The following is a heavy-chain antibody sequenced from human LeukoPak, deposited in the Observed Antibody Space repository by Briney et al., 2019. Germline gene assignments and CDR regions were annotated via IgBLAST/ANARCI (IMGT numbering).Heavy chain of an antibody. Sequence: SETLSLTCTVSGGSLSSGSYYWSWIRQPAGTGLEWLGRIYTSGSTNYNPSLKSRVTISVDTSKNQFSLKLSSVTAADTAVYYCARTTVSDYYYYGMDVWGQGTTVTVSS. CDR1: GGSLSSGSYY. V-gene: IGHV4-61*02. D-gene: IGHD4-17*01. CDR3: ARTTVSDYYYYGMDV. J-gene: IGHJ6*02. CDR2: IYTSGST.